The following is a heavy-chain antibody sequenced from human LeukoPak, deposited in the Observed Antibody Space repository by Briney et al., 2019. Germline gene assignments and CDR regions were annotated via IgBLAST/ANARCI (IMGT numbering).Heavy chain of an antibody. V-gene: IGHV1-24*01. CDR3: ATGPSRWLQYDY. Sequence: ASVKVSCKVSGYTLTELSMHWVRQAPGKGLEGMGGFDPEDGETIYAQKFQGRVTMTEDTSTDTAYMELSSLRSEDTAVYYCATGPSRWLQYDYWGQGTLVTVSS. CDR1: GYTLTELS. D-gene: IGHD5-24*01. J-gene: IGHJ4*02. CDR2: FDPEDGET.